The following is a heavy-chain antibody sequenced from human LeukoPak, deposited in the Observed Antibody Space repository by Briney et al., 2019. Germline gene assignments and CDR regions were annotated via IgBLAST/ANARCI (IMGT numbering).Heavy chain of an antibody. CDR1: GYTFTSYA. J-gene: IGHJ4*02. CDR3: AVAPLFGELSY. CDR2: INAGNGIT. V-gene: IGHV1-3*01. Sequence: ASVKVSCKASGYTFTSYAMHWVRQAPGQRLEWMGWINAGNGITKYSQKFQGRVTITRDTSASTAYMELSSLRSEDTAVYYCAVAPLFGELSYWGQGTLVTVSS. D-gene: IGHD3-10*02.